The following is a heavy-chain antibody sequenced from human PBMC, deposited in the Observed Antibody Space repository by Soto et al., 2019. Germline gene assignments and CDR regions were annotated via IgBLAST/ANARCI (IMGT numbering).Heavy chain of an antibody. D-gene: IGHD3-16*02. CDR2: IYYSGST. V-gene: IGHV4-31*03. CDR3: AGASPLSWAALWLTNWPGL. J-gene: IGHJ5*02. Sequence: SETLSRTCTVSGGSISSGGYYWSWIRQHPGKGVEWIGYIYYSGSTYYNPSLRSRVTISVDTSKDEFSLKLGAVTAADTAVYSCAGASPLSWAALWLTNWPGLCGQ. CDR1: GGSISSGGYY.